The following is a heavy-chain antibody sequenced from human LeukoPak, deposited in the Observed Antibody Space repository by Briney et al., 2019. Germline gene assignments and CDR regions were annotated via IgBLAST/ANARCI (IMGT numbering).Heavy chain of an antibody. V-gene: IGHV3-30*02. D-gene: IGHD3-9*01. J-gene: IGHJ4*02. CDR2: IRYDGTNK. Sequence: GGTLRLSCAASGFTFSSYGMHWVRQAPGKGLEWVTFIRYDGTNKYLADSVKGRFTISRDNSKNTLYLQMNSLRAEDTAVYYCARGPLYNILTGFKIAEKNFDYWGQGTLVTVSS. CDR1: GFTFSSYG. CDR3: ARGPLYNILTGFKIAEKNFDY.